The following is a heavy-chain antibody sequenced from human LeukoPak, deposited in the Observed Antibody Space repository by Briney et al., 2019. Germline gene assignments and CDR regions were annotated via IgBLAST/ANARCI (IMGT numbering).Heavy chain of an antibody. CDR1: GFTFDDYA. V-gene: IGHV3-9*01. Sequence: GRSLRLSCAASGFTFDDYAMHWVRQAPGKGLEWVSGISWNSGDRGYADSVRGRFTISRDNAQNSLYLQMNSLRAEDTAVYYCAKKKGPRGDGDPIDYWGQGTLVTVSS. CDR2: ISWNSGDR. CDR3: AKKKGPRGDGDPIDY. D-gene: IGHD4-17*01. J-gene: IGHJ4*02.